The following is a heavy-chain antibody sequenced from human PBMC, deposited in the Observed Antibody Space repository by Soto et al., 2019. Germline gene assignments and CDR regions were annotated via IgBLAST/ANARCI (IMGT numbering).Heavy chain of an antibody. V-gene: IGHV4-31*03. CDR1: GGSISSGGYY. Sequence: PSETLSLTCTVSGGSISSGGYYWSWIRQHPGKGLEWIGYIYYSGSTYYNPSLKSRVTISVDTSKTQFSLKLSSVTAADTAVYYCALLLRPKSLYTPYYYYGMDVWGQGTTVTVSS. CDR2: IYYSGST. CDR3: ALLLRPKSLYTPYYYYGMDV. D-gene: IGHD3-16*01. J-gene: IGHJ6*02.